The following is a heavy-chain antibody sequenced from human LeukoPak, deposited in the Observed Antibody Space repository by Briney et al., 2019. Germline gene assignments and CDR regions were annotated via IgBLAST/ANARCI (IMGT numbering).Heavy chain of an antibody. CDR2: INHSGST. D-gene: IGHD4-17*01. Sequence: SETLSLTCAVYGGSFSDYYWSWIRQPPGKGLEWIGEINHSGSTNYNPSLKSRVTISVDTSKNQFSLKLSSVTAADTAVYYCARTVTTRELLEPYYFDYWGQGTLVTVSS. V-gene: IGHV4-34*01. CDR3: ARTVTTRELLEPYYFDY. J-gene: IGHJ4*02. CDR1: GGSFSDYY.